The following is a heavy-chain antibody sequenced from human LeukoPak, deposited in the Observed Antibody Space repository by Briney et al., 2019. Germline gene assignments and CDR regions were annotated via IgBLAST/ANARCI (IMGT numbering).Heavy chain of an antibody. V-gene: IGHV1-18*01. CDR2: ISAYNGNT. D-gene: IGHD3-9*01. CDR3: ARDGTAVLRYFDWPLDY. Sequence: ASVKVSCKASGYTFTSYGISWVRQAPGQGLEWMGWISAYNGNTNYAQKLQGRVTMTTDTSTSTAYMELRSLRSDDTAVYYCARDGTAVLRYFDWPLDYWGQGTLVTVSS. CDR1: GYTFTSYG. J-gene: IGHJ4*02.